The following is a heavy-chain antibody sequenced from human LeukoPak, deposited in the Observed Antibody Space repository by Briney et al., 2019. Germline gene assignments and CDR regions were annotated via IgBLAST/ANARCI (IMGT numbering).Heavy chain of an antibody. D-gene: IGHD1-1*01. V-gene: IGHV3-30*03. CDR3: EIAATTPDAFDI. CDR2: ISYDGSNK. J-gene: IGHJ3*02. Sequence: GGSLRLSCAASGFTFSSYGMRWVRHAPGKGLEWVAVISYDGSNKYYADSVKGRFTISRDNSKNTLYLQMNRLRADDTAVYYCEIAATTPDAFDISGQARMVTVSS. CDR1: GFTFSSYG.